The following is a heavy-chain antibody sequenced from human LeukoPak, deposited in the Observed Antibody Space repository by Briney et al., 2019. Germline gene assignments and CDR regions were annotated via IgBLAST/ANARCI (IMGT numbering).Heavy chain of an antibody. Sequence: GASVKVSCKASGYTFTSYGISWVRQAPGQGLEWVGWISAYNGNTNYAQKLQGRVTMTTDTSTSTAYMELRSLRSDDTAVYYCARGRSSSSWHPDAFDISGQGTMVTVSS. CDR3: ARGRSSSSWHPDAFDI. V-gene: IGHV1-18*01. CDR1: GYTFTSYG. CDR2: ISAYNGNT. J-gene: IGHJ3*02. D-gene: IGHD6-13*01.